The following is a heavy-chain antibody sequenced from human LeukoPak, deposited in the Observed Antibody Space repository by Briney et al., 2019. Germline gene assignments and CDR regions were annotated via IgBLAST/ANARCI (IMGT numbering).Heavy chain of an antibody. CDR1: GFTFSGSA. CDR3: TRIAAIGTYGMDV. J-gene: IGHJ6*02. D-gene: IGHD6-13*01. Sequence: GGSLRLSCAASGFTFSGSAMHWVRQASGKGLEWVGRIRDRANNYATTYAASVKGRFTISRDDSKSTAYLQMNSLKTEDTAEYYCTRIAAIGTYGMDVWGQGTTVTVSS. V-gene: IGHV3-73*01. CDR2: IRDRANNYAT.